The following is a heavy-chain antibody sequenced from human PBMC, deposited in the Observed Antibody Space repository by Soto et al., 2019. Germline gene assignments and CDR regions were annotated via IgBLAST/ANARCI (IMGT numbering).Heavy chain of an antibody. J-gene: IGHJ6*02. CDR2: INAGNGNT. CDR3: ARDLLEAEGYYYGSGSYWPFSGMDV. CDR1: GYTFTSYG. D-gene: IGHD3-10*01. Sequence: ASVKVSCKASGYTFTSYGISWVRQAPGQRLEWMGWINAGNGNTKYSQKFQGRVTITRDTSASTAYMELSSLRSEDTAVYYCARDLLEAEGYYYGSGSYWPFSGMDVWGQGTTVTVSS. V-gene: IGHV1-3*01.